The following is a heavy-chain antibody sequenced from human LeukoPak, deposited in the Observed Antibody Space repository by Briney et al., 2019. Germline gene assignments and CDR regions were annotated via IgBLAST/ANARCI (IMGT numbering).Heavy chain of an antibody. J-gene: IGHJ6*02. CDR2: IWYDGSNK. Sequence: PGRSLRLSCAASGFTYSSYGMHWVRQAPGKGLEWVAVIWYDGSNKYYADSVKGRFTISRDNSKNTLYLQMNSLRAEDTAVFYCARDSGDYGSGSYYPYYYYGMDVWGQGTTVTVSS. CDR1: GFTYSSYG. D-gene: IGHD3-10*01. CDR3: ARDSGDYGSGSYYPYYYYGMDV. V-gene: IGHV3-33*01.